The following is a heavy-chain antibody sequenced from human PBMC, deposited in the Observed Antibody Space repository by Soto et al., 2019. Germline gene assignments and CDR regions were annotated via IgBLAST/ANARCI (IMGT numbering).Heavy chain of an antibody. CDR1: GFTFSIYA. Sequence: LSLSFAASGFTFSIYAMSLVRQAPLKGLEWVSAISGSGGSTYYADSVKGRFTISRDNSKNTLYLQMNSLRAEDTAVYYCAKDFFYYYDSSGPGYFQHWGQGTLVTVSS. V-gene: IGHV3-23*01. J-gene: IGHJ1*01. D-gene: IGHD3-22*01. CDR2: ISGSGGST. CDR3: AKDFFYYYDSSGPGYFQH.